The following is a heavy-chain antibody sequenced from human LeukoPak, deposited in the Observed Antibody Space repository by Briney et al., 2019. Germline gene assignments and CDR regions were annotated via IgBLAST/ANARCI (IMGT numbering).Heavy chain of an antibody. CDR2: IDGSGGYT. J-gene: IGHJ4*02. CDR3: AKSRSGLFEY. V-gene: IGHV3-23*01. Sequence: GGSLRLSCAASGFTFSSYAMSWVRQPPGKGPEWVSSIDGSGGYTKYADSVKGRFTVSRDNSKNTVYLQMNSLRAEDTAVYYCAKSRSGLFEYWGQGTLVTVSS. D-gene: IGHD3-22*01. CDR1: GFTFSSYA.